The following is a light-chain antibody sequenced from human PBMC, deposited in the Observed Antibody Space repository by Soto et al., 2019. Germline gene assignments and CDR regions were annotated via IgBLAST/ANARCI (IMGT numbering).Light chain of an antibody. J-gene: IGKJ3*01. V-gene: IGKV3-11*01. CDR2: DSS. Sequence: EIVLTQSPATLSLSPGERATLSCRASQNVGNYLAWYQQKPGQAPRLLIYDSSSRATGVPARFSGSGSGTDFTLTISSLEPEDFALYYCQQRAAWPITFGPGTKVDI. CDR1: QNVGNY. CDR3: QQRAAWPIT.